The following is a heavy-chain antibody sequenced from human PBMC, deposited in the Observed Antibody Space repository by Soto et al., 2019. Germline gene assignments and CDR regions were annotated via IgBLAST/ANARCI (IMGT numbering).Heavy chain of an antibody. Sequence: QERLVQSGAEVRKPGSSVKVSCKVTGGTSTRYAINWVRQAPGQGLEWMGGIVPMFGTSKYAQKFQGRVTISADTSTNIAYMELRSLRSEDTAVYYCNRGSEYDFWIGYLWGQRTLVSVSS. J-gene: IGHJ4*02. CDR3: NRGSEYDFWIGYL. CDR2: IVPMFGTS. V-gene: IGHV1-69*06. D-gene: IGHD3-3*01. CDR1: GGTSTRYA.